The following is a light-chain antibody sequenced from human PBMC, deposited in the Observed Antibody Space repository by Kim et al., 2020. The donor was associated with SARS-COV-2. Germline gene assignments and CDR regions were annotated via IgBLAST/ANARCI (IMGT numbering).Light chain of an antibody. V-gene: IGKV3-11*01. CDR2: NAS. Sequence: EIVMTQSPATLSLPPGERATLSCRASQSISSYLAWYQQKPGQAPRLLIYNASNRATDIPARFGGSGSGTDFTLTISSLEPEDFAVYYCQQRSDWWTFGQGTKVDIK. CDR3: QQRSDWWT. J-gene: IGKJ1*01. CDR1: QSISSY.